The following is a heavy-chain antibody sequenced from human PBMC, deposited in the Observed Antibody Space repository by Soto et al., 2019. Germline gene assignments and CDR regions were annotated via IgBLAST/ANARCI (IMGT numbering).Heavy chain of an antibody. J-gene: IGHJ2*01. Sequence: QVQLVESGGGVVQPGRSLRLSCAASGFTFSSYGMHWVRQAPGKGLEWVAVISHDGSTKYYADSVKGRFTISRDKSKNALYLQMNSPRAENTAVYYCAKPLQRSVYHNDILYFDLWGRGTLVTVS. V-gene: IGHV3-30*18. CDR2: ISHDGSTK. CDR3: AKPLQRSVYHNDILYFDL. D-gene: IGHD3-3*01. CDR1: GFTFSSYG.